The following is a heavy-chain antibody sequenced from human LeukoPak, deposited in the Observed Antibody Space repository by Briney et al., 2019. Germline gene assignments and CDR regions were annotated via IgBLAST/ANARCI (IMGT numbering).Heavy chain of an antibody. CDR1: GGTFSSYA. Sequence: EASVKVSCKASGGTFSSYAISWVRQAPGQGLEWMGRIIPILGIANYAQKFQGRVTITADKSTSTAYMELSSLRSEDTAVYYCARGCRQLAFGFDYWGQGTLVTVSS. D-gene: IGHD6-13*01. J-gene: IGHJ4*02. CDR2: IIPILGIA. CDR3: ARGCRQLAFGFDY. V-gene: IGHV1-69*04.